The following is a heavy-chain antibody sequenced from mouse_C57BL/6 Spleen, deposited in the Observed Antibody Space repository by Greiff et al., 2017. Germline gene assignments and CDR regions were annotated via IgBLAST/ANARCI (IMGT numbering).Heavy chain of an antibody. V-gene: IGHV1-82*01. CDR1: GYAFSSSW. CDR3: ARGHYYGSSYYFDY. D-gene: IGHD1-1*01. Sequence: VQLQESGPELVKPGASVKISCKASGYAFSSSWMNWVKQRPGKGLERIGRIYPGDGDTNYNRKFKGKATLTADKSSSTAYMQLSSLTSEDSAVYFCARGHYYGSSYYFDYWGQGTTLTVSS. CDR2: IYPGDGDT. J-gene: IGHJ2*01.